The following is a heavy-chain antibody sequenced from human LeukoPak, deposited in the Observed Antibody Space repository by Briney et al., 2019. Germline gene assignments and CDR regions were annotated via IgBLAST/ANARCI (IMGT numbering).Heavy chain of an antibody. CDR3: ARDLRTAPEGPSYYYYGLDV. CDR2: IIPIFDTT. V-gene: IGHV1-69*13. J-gene: IGHJ6*02. D-gene: IGHD2-2*01. CDR1: GGTFSNYA. Sequence: SVKVSCKASGGTFSNYAISWVRQAPGQGLEWMGGIIPIFDTTNYAQKFQGRVTITADDSTSTAHMELSSLRSEDTAVYYCARDLRTAPEGPSYYYYGLDVWGQGTTVSVSS.